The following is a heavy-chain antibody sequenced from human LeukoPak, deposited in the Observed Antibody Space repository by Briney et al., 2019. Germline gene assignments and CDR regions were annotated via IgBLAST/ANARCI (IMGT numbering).Heavy chain of an antibody. J-gene: IGHJ3*02. CDR1: GGTFSSYA. CDR2: IIPILGIQ. D-gene: IGHD3-9*01. Sequence: SVKVSCKASGGTFSSYAISWVRQTPGQGLDWMGRIIPILGIQNYAQNFQGRVTITADRSTSTAYMELSSLRSEDTPLNYCARELDPYYDILTGYGDAFDIWGQGTMVTVS. V-gene: IGHV1-69*04. CDR3: ARELDPYYDILTGYGDAFDI.